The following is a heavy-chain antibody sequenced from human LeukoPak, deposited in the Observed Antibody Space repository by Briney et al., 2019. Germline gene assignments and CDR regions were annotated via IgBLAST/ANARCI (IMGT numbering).Heavy chain of an antibody. D-gene: IGHD3-3*01. Sequence: SETLSLTCTVSGGSISSSSYYWGWIRQSPGKGLEWIGSAYYNGFTYYNPSLKSRVTISVDASKNQFSLKLSSVTAADTAVYYCARHYDFWSGYGELDPWGQGTLDAVSS. J-gene: IGHJ5*02. CDR2: AYYNGFT. V-gene: IGHV4-39*07. CDR3: ARHYDFWSGYGELDP. CDR1: GGSISSSSYY.